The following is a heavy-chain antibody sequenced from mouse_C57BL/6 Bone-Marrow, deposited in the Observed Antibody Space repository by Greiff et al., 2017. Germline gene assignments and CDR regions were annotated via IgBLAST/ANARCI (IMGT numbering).Heavy chain of an antibody. CDR3: ARTGDGYYWFAY. Sequence: QVQLKQSGPELVKPGASVKISCKASGYAFSSSWMNWVKQRPGKGLEWIGRIYPGDGDTYYNGKFKGKATLTAEKSSSTAYMQLSSLTSEDSAVYFCARTGDGYYWFAYWGQGTLVTVSA. J-gene: IGHJ3*01. D-gene: IGHD2-3*01. CDR1: GYAFSSSW. V-gene: IGHV1-82*01. CDR2: IYPGDGDT.